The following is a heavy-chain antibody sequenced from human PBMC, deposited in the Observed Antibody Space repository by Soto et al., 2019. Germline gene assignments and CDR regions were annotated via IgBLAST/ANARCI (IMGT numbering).Heavy chain of an antibody. Sequence: QLQLQESGSGLVKPAQTLSLTCAVSGGSISSGGYSWSWIRQPPGKVLEWIGYIYHSGSTYYNPSLKTRVTISVDRSKNQFSLKLSSVTAADKAVYYCAAGGGLPRYYWGQGTLVTVSS. D-gene: IGHD5-12*01. CDR3: AAGGGLPRYY. CDR1: GGSISSGGYS. V-gene: IGHV4-30-2*01. J-gene: IGHJ4*02. CDR2: IYHSGST.